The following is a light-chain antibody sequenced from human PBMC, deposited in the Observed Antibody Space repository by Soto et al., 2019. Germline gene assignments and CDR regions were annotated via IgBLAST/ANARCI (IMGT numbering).Light chain of an antibody. Sequence: EIALTQSPGTLSLSPGERATLSCRASQSVSNNYLAWYQQKPGQAPRLLIYGASNRATGIPDRFSGSGSGTDFTLTISRLEPEYFALYYCQQYGSSGTVGQGTKLDSK. V-gene: IGKV3-20*01. CDR3: QQYGSSGT. CDR1: QSVSNNY. J-gene: IGKJ1*01. CDR2: GAS.